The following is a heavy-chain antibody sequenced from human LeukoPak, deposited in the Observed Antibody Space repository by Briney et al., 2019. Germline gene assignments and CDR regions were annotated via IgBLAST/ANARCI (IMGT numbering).Heavy chain of an antibody. V-gene: IGHV1-69*13. D-gene: IGHD3-22*01. Sequence: SVKVSCKASGGTFSSYAISWVRQAPGQGLEWMGGIIPIFGTANYAQKFQGRVTITADESTSTAYMELSSLRSEDTAVYYCAGPSGSYYDSSGYPYYFDYWGQGTLVTVSS. J-gene: IGHJ4*02. CDR1: GGTFSSYA. CDR2: IIPIFGTA. CDR3: AGPSGSYYDSSGYPYYFDY.